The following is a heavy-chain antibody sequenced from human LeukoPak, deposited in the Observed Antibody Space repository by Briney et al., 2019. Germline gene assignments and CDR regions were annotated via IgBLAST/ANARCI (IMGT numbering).Heavy chain of an antibody. CDR3: VRGGLNNDQMNDH. CDR2: IKQDGSDK. V-gene: IGHV3-7*01. Sequence: PGGSLRLSCAVSGFTFNSYWMTWVRQAPGKGLEWVANIKQDGSDKMYVDSVKGRFTISRDNAKDSLYLQMDSLRVEDTAVYYCVRGGLNNDQMNDHWGLGTLVIVSS. D-gene: IGHD3/OR15-3a*01. CDR1: GFTFNSYW. J-gene: IGHJ4*02.